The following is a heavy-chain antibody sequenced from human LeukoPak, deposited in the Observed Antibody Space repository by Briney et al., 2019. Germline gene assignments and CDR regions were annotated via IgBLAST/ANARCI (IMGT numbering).Heavy chain of an antibody. D-gene: IGHD5-18*01. Sequence: ASVKVSCKASGYTFTSYDINWVRQATGQGLEWMGWMNPNSGNTGYAQKFQGRVTMTRNTSISTAYMELSSLRSEDTAVYYCARDGEYSYGPRVHFDYWGQGTLVTVSS. CDR3: ARDGEYSYGPRVHFDY. CDR1: GYTFTSYD. J-gene: IGHJ4*02. CDR2: MNPNSGNT. V-gene: IGHV1-8*01.